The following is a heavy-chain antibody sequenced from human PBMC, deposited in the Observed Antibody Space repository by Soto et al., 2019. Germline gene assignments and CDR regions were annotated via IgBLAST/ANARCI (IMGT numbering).Heavy chain of an antibody. V-gene: IGHV3-21*01. D-gene: IGHD3-3*01. CDR2: ISSSSSYI. J-gene: IGHJ6*02. CDR1: GFTFSSYS. CDR3: ARDPAHYDFWSGYYTHGMEA. Sequence: GGSLRLSCAASGFTFSSYSMNWVRQAPGKGLEWVSSISSSSSYIYYADSVKGRFTISRDNAKHSLYLQMNSLRAEDTAVYYCARDPAHYDFWSGYYTHGMEAWGQGTTVPVSS.